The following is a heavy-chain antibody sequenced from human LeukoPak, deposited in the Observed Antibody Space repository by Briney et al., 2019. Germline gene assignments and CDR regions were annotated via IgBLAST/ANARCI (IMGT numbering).Heavy chain of an antibody. J-gene: IGHJ4*02. CDR3: ATLKYYFDY. Sequence: GGSLRLSCAACGFTFSTYWMTWVRQAPGKGLEWVANIKQDGSEKYYVDSVKGRFTISRDNAENSLYLQMNSLRAEDTAVYYCATLKYYFDYWGQGTLVTVSS. V-gene: IGHV3-7*05. CDR2: IKQDGSEK. CDR1: GFTFSTYW.